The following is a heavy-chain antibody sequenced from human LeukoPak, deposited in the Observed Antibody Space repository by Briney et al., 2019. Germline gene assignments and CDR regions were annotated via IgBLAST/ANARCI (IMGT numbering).Heavy chain of an antibody. CDR2: ISYDGSDK. J-gene: IGHJ4*02. CDR1: GFTFSSYA. CDR3: ARDRYAGITIAPVGY. Sequence: GGSLRLSCAASGFTFSSYAMHWVRQAPGKGLEWVAVISYDGSDKYYADSVKGRFTISRDNSKNTLYLQMNSLRAEDTAVYYCARDRYAGITIAPVGYWGQGTLVTVSS. V-gene: IGHV3-30*04. D-gene: IGHD3-10*01.